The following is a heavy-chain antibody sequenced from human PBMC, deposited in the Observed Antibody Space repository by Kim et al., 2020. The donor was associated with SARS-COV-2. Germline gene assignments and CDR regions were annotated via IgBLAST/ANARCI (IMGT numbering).Heavy chain of an antibody. D-gene: IGHD6-13*01. CDR2: YK. CDR3: ARDSSSPFYY. Sequence: YKDYAVSVKSRITINPDTSKNQFSLQLNCVTPEDTAVYYCARDSSSPFYYWGQGTLVTVSS. V-gene: IGHV6-1*01. J-gene: IGHJ4*02.